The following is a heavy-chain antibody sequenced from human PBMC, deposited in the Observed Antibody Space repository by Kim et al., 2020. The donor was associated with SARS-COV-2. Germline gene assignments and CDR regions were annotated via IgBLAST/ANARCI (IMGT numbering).Heavy chain of an antibody. V-gene: IGHV3-74*01. CDR3: ASMGRSCVGGNS. J-gene: IGHJ4*02. CDR1: GFIFRNCW. Sequence: GGSLRLSCAASGFIFRNCWMNWVRQVPGKGLVWVSRIKPDGSSTIYADSVKGRFSISRDNAKNTVSLQMNSLRAEDTALYYCASMGRSCVGGNSWGQGTLVTVSS. CDR2: IKPDGSST. D-gene: IGHD3-16*01.